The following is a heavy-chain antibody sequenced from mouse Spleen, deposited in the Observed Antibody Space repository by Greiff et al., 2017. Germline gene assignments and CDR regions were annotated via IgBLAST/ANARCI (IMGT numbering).Heavy chain of an antibody. J-gene: IGHJ2*01. Sequence: VQLQQSGAELVRPGASVKLSCTASGYTFTSYGISWVKQRTGQGLEWIGEIYPRSGNTYYNEKFKGKATLTADKSSSTAYMELRSLTSEDSAVYFCARRLCSAYFDYWGQGTTLTVSS. CDR1: GYTFTSYG. V-gene: IGHV1-81*01. CDR3: ARRLCSAYFDY. CDR2: IYPRSGNT. D-gene: IGHD3-3*01.